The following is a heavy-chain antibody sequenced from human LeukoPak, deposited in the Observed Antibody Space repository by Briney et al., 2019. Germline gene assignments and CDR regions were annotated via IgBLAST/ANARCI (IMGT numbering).Heavy chain of an antibody. CDR3: APNWNLDY. J-gene: IGHJ4*02. CDR2: ISASGGST. D-gene: IGHD1-1*01. Sequence: PGGSLRLSCAASGFTVSSNYMSWVRQAPGKGLEWVSAISASGGSTYYADSVKGRFTISRDNSKNTLYLQMNSLRAEDTAIYYCAPNWNLDYWGQGSLVTVSS. V-gene: IGHV3-23*01. CDR1: GFTVSSNY.